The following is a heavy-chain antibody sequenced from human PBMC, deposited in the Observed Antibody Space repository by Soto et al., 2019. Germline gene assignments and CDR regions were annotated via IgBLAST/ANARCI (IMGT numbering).Heavy chain of an antibody. CDR1: GYTFSSYA. V-gene: IGHV1-3*01. CDR2: INAGDGNT. Sequence: ASVKVSCKASGYTFSSYAMHWVRQAPGQRLEWLGWINAGDGNTKYSQNFQGRVTITRDPSASTAYMELSSLRSEDTAVYYCARGNDVYSRSFSAYWGQGTLVTVSS. CDR3: ARGNDVYSRSFSAY. J-gene: IGHJ4*02. D-gene: IGHD6-6*01.